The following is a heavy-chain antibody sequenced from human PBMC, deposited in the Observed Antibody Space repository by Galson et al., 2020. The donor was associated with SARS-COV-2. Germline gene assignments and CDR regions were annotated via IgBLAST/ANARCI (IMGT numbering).Heavy chain of an antibody. CDR1: GFTFSSHG. V-gene: IGHV3-23*01. CDR2: ISGRGSNT. J-gene: IGHJ4*02. D-gene: IGHD2-2*02. CDR3: ARGPYCSTTSCYTVGGIDY. Sequence: GESLKISCAASGFTFSSHGMSWVRQAPGKGLEWVSAISGRGSNTYSADSVKGRFTISRDNSKNTLYLQMNSLRAEDTAVYYCARGPYCSTTSCYTVGGIDYWGQGTLVTVSS.